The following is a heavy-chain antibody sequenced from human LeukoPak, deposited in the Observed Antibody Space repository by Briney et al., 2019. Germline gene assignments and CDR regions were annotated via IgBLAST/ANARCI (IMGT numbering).Heavy chain of an antibody. V-gene: IGHV3-66*01. CDR3: ARESRWNYYDSSGYYYYFDY. CDR2: IYSVGST. J-gene: IGHJ4*02. Sequence: GGSLRLSCAASGFTVSSNYMSWVRQAPGKGLEWVSVIYSVGSTYYADSVKGRFTISRDNSKNTLYLQMNSLRAEDTAVYYCARESRWNYYDSSGYYYYFDYWGQGTLVTVSS. CDR1: GFTVSSNY. D-gene: IGHD3-22*01.